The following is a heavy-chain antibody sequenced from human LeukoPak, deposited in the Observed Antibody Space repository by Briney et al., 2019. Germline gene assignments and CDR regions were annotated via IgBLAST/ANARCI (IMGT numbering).Heavy chain of an antibody. CDR3: ATYRPYICSSTSCYKGYFDY. V-gene: IGHV5-51*01. CDR2: IYPGDSDT. J-gene: IGHJ4*02. Sequence: GESPKISRKGSGYSFTSYWIGWVRQMPGKGLEWMGIIYPGDSDTRYSPSFQGQVTISADKSISTAYLQWSSLKASDTAMYYCATYRPYICSSTSCYKGYFDYWGQGTLVTVSS. D-gene: IGHD2-2*02. CDR1: GYSFTSYW.